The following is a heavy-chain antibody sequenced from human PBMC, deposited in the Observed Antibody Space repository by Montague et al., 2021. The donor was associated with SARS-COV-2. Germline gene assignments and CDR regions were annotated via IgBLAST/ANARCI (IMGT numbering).Heavy chain of an antibody. CDR1: GDSITSGSYY. D-gene: IGHD1-26*01. J-gene: IGHJ4*02. CDR2: SYTSGSI. Sequence: TLSLTCTVSGDSITSGSYYWNWVRQPAGKGLEWVGRSYTSGSIDYNPSLKSQLTISVDTSKNQFSLKLSSVTAADTAVYFCARERGSYSGRFDYWGQGALVTVSS. V-gene: IGHV4-61*02. CDR3: ARERGSYSGRFDY.